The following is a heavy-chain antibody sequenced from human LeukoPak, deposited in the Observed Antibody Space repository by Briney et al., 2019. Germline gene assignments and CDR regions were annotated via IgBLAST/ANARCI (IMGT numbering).Heavy chain of an antibody. V-gene: IGHV3-23*01. CDR1: GFTFSNYA. Sequence: GGSLRLSCAASGFTFSNYAMSWVRQAPGKGLEWVSGISDSGDSTYYADSVKGRFTISRDNSKNTLYLQMNNLRAEDTAVYYCAKSRSDIAVAATNYWGQGTLVTVSS. CDR2: ISDSGDST. CDR3: AKSRSDIAVAATNY. J-gene: IGHJ4*02. D-gene: IGHD6-19*01.